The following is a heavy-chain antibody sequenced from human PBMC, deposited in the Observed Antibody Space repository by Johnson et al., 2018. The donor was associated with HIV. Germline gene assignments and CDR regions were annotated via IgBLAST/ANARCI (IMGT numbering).Heavy chain of an antibody. J-gene: IGHJ3*02. CDR2: ISYDGSNK. Sequence: QVQLVESGGGVVQPGRSLRLSCVASGFTFSSYPMHWVRQAPGKGLDWVAVISYDGSNKYYADSVKGRFTISRDNSKNTLYLQMNSLRGEDTAVYYCAKDGPYSSGIDAFDIWGQGTMVTVSS. D-gene: IGHD6-19*01. CDR3: AKDGPYSSGIDAFDI. CDR1: GFTFSSYP. V-gene: IGHV3-30*04.